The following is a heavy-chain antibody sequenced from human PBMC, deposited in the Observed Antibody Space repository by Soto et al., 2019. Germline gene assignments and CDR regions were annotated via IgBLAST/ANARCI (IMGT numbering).Heavy chain of an antibody. CDR2: ISAYNGNT. D-gene: IGHD3-10*01. J-gene: IGHJ6*02. V-gene: IGHV1-18*01. Sequence: ASVKVSCKASGYTFTSYGISWVRQAPGQGLEWMGWISAYNGNTNYAQKLQGRVTMTTDTSTSTAYMELRSLRSDDTAVYYCATSYGSGQRYYYYYGMDVWGQGTTVTVSS. CDR3: ATSYGSGQRYYYYYGMDV. CDR1: GYTFTSYG.